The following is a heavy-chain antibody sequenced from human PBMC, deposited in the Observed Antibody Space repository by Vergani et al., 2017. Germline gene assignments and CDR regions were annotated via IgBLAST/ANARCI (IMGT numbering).Heavy chain of an antibody. Sequence: QVQLVESGGGVVQPGRSLRLSCAASGFTFSSYAMHWVRQAPGKGLEWVAVISYDGSNKYYADSVKGRFTISRDNSKNTLYLQMNSLRAEDTAVYYCARTQYCSSTSCPGSLYYYYGMDVWGQGTTVTVSS. J-gene: IGHJ6*02. CDR2: ISYDGSNK. CDR3: ARTQYCSSTSCPGSLYYYYGMDV. CDR1: GFTFSSYA. D-gene: IGHD2-2*01. V-gene: IGHV3-30-3*01.